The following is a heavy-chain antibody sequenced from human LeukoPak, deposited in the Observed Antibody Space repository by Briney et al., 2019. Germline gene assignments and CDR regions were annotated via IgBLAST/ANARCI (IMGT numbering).Heavy chain of an antibody. CDR2: IYPGDSDT. CDR1: GSSFTSYW. D-gene: IGHD6-13*01. V-gene: IGHV5-51*01. J-gene: IGHJ5*02. CDR3: ARLRAAAGNVWFDR. Sequence: PGESLQISCQGSGSSFTSYWIGWVRQVPGKGLEWMGIIYPGDSDTTYSPSFQGQVTISADKSISTASLQCSSLKASDTAMYYCARLRAAAGNVWFDRWGQGTLVTVSS.